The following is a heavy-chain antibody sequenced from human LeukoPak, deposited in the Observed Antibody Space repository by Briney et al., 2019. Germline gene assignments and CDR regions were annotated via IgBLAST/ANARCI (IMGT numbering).Heavy chain of an antibody. D-gene: IGHD2/OR15-2a*01. CDR2: MSFDGSHQ. Sequence: GRSLRLSCAASGFTFSNYAMHWVRQAPGMGLEWVALMSFDGSHQYYADSVKGRFTISRDNSNNTVFLQMNSLRTEDTAVYYCARQHVGYFRSWGQGTLVTVSS. CDR3: ARQHVGYFRS. V-gene: IGHV3-30*01. J-gene: IGHJ5*02. CDR1: GFTFSNYA.